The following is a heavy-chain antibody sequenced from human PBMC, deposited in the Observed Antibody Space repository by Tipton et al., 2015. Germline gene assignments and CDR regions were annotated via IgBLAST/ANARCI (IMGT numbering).Heavy chain of an antibody. CDR1: GGSFSDYY. CDR2: IYYSGST. J-gene: IGHJ4*02. Sequence: TLSLTFTVSGGSFSDYYWSWIRQSPGEGLEWIGYIYYSGSTNYTPSLRSRVAMSMDTSKNQFSLKLSSVTASDTAVYYCARARGRHGGLFDSWGQGILVTVSS. CDR3: ARARGRHGGLFDS. D-gene: IGHD4-23*01. V-gene: IGHV4-59*01.